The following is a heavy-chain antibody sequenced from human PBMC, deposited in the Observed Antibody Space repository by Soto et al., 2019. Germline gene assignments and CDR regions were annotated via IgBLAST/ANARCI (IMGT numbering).Heavy chain of an antibody. CDR2: IWYDGSTK. CDR3: ARDLGRTLGILKNDAFHL. CDR1: GFSFRDCG. J-gene: IGHJ3*01. Sequence: QVQLVESGGGVVQPGRSLRLSCAASGFSFRDCGMHWVRQAPGKGLEWVSVIWYDGSTKYYGDSVKGRFTISRDTFKNTLYLQMDSLRAEDTAVYYWARDLGRTLGILKNDAFHLWGQGTMVTVSS. V-gene: IGHV3-33*01.